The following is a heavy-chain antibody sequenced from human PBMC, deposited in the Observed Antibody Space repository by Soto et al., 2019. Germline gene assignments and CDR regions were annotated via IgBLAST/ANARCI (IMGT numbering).Heavy chain of an antibody. CDR2: MSYAGTCK. CDR1: GFTFSDYG. J-gene: IGHJ4*02. D-gene: IGHD6-6*01. V-gene: IGHV3-30*18. Sequence: QVQLVESGGGVVQPGRSLRLSCAVSGFTFSDYGMHWVRQAPGKGLEWVAVMSYAGTCKYYADSVKGRFTISRDLSGNTLFLQLNSLRLEDTAVYFCAKEMYPRTVLDSSSPWGDYWGQGTLVTVSS. CDR3: AKEMYPRTVLDSSSPWGDY.